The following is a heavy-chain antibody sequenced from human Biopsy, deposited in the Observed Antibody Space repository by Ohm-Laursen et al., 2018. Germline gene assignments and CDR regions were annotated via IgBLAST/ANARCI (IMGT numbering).Heavy chain of an antibody. CDR1: GGLNSNYY. V-gene: IGHV4-4*07. CDR2: LYTSGDT. CDR3: ATGPKRLTGTSYFES. D-gene: IGHD1-7*01. Sequence: SETLSLTCSVSGGLNSNYYWSWVRQSAGKGLEWIGRLYTSGDTNHNPSLKSRVSVSEDTSRRQFSLRLTSVTAADTAVYYCATGPKRLTGTSYFESWGRGILVTVSS. J-gene: IGHJ4*02.